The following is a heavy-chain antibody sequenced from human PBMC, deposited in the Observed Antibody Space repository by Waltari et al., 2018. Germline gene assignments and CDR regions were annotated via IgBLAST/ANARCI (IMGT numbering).Heavy chain of an antibody. Sequence: QVQLQESGPGLVKPSQTLSLTCTVSGGSISSGRYYWSWIRQPAGKGLEWIGYIYTSGSTNYNPSLKSRVTISVDTSKNQFSLKLSSVTAADTAVYYCARDTATVTNSYYYYYGMDVWGQGTTVTVSS. CDR1: GGSISSGRYY. D-gene: IGHD4-4*01. CDR2: IYTSGST. J-gene: IGHJ6*02. CDR3: ARDTATVTNSYYYYYGMDV. V-gene: IGHV4-61*09.